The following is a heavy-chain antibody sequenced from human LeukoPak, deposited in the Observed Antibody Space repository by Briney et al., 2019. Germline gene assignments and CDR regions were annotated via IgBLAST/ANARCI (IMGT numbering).Heavy chain of an antibody. CDR2: IRGDGSMT. D-gene: IGHD6-25*01. Sequence: QPGGSLRLSCAASGFTFSSYAMSWVRQAPGKGLVWVSRIRGDGSMTNYADSVKGRFTISRDNAKNTLHLQMNSLRLEDTAVYYCARENLAAAADYWGQGTVVTVSS. CDR1: GFTFSSYA. CDR3: ARENLAAAADY. V-gene: IGHV3-74*01. J-gene: IGHJ4*02.